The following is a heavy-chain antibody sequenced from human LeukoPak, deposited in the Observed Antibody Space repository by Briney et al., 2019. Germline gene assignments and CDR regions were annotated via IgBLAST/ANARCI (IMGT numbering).Heavy chain of an antibody. CDR1: GFTFSSDA. V-gene: IGHV3-48*04. J-gene: IGHJ4*02. CDR2: IGSVSSPI. D-gene: IGHD3-16*01. CDR3: ARDGSRLEKEDY. Sequence: GGSLRLSCAASGFTFSSDAMTWVRQAPGKGLEWIAYIGSVSSPIFYANSVKGRFTISRDNAKNSLYLQINSLRAEDTAVYYCARDGSRLEKEDYWGQGTLVTVSS.